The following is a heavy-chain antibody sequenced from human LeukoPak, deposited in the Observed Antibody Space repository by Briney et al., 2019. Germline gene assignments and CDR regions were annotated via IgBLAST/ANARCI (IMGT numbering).Heavy chain of an antibody. Sequence: ASVKVSCKASGGTFSSYAISWVRQAPGQGLEWIGWMNPNSGNTGYAQKSQGRVTMTRNTSISTAYMGLSSLRSEDTAVYYCAREMSTTVTNGGWFDPWGQGTLVTVSS. D-gene: IGHD4-17*01. J-gene: IGHJ5*02. CDR3: AREMSTTVTNGGWFDP. V-gene: IGHV1-8*02. CDR1: GGTFSSYA. CDR2: MNPNSGNT.